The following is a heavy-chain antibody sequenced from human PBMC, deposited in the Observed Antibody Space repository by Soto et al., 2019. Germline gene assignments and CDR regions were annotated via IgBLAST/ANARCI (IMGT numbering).Heavy chain of an antibody. CDR2: IYYSGST. J-gene: IGHJ4*02. CDR3: AKDSPGIQLWPVHFDY. V-gene: IGHV4-59*01. Sequence: SETLSLTCTVSGGSISSYCWSWIRQPPGKGLEWIGYIYYSGSTNYNPSLKSRVTISVDTSKNQFSLKLSSVTAADTAVYYCAKDSPGIQLWPVHFDYWGQGTLVTVSS. CDR1: GGSISSYC. D-gene: IGHD5-18*01.